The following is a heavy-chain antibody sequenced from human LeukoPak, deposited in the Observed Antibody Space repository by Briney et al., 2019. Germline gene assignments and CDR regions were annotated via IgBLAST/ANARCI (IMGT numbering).Heavy chain of an antibody. CDR3: ARATWEAFDI. CDR1: GFNFSTYG. CDR2: VSGSGGST. V-gene: IGHV3-23*01. Sequence: PGGTLRLSCAASGFNFSTYGMSWVRQAPGKGLEWVSLVSGSGGSTYYGDSVKGRFTISRDNSKNTLYLQMNSLRAEDTAVYYCARATWEAFDIWGQGTMVTVSS. D-gene: IGHD1-26*01. J-gene: IGHJ3*02.